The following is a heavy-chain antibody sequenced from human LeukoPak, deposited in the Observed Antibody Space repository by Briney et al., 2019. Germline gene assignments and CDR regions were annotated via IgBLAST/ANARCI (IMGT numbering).Heavy chain of an antibody. CDR1: GFTLSSYW. Sequence: GGSLRLSCAGSGFTLSSYWMLWVRQAPGKGLVWVSRFYSDGRRTTYAASVKGRFTISGENPKNTQYLQTNSLRAEDTAVYYCARRGGGGAFDIWGQGTMVTVSS. D-gene: IGHD3-16*01. CDR2: FYSDGRRT. J-gene: IGHJ3*02. V-gene: IGHV3-74*01. CDR3: ARRGGGGAFDI.